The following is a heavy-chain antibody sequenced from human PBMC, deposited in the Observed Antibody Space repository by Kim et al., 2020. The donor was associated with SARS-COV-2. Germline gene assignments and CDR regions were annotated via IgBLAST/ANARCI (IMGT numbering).Heavy chain of an antibody. J-gene: IGHJ4*02. Sequence: GGSLRLSCAASGFTFSSYAMSWVRQAPGKGLEWVSAISGNGGSTYYADSMKGRFTISRDNSKNTLYLQMNSLRAEDTAVYYCARDWGYNYDFFDYWGQGTPVTVSS. CDR2: ISGNGGST. D-gene: IGHD5-18*01. CDR1: GFTFSSYA. V-gene: IGHV3-23*01. CDR3: ARDWGYNYDFFDY.